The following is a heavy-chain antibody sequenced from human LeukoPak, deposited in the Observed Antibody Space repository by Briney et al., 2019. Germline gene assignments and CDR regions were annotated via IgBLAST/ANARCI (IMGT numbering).Heavy chain of an antibody. CDR2: MNPNSGNT. V-gene: IGHV1-8*01. D-gene: IGHD3-10*01. Sequence: ASVKVSCKASGYTFTSYDINWVRQATGQGLEWMGWMNPNSGNTGYAQKFQGRVTMTRNTSISTAYMELSSLRSEDTAVYYCARSKAMVRGGRVHTGKNYYYGMDVWGQGTTVTVSS. J-gene: IGHJ6*02. CDR1: GYTFTSYD. CDR3: ARSKAMVRGGRVHTGKNYYYGMDV.